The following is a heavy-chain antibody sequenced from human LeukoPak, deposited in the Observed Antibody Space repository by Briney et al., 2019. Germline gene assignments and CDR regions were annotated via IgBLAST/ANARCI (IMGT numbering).Heavy chain of an antibody. CDR2: ISWNSGSI. Sequence: GGSLRLSCAASGFTFDDYAMHWVRQAPGKGLEWVSGISWNSGSIGYADSVKGRSTISRDNAKNSLYLQMNSLRAEDTALYYCAKDKVMTSPTGNDYYYYGMDVWGQGTTVTVSS. D-gene: IGHD1-1*01. CDR1: GFTFDDYA. V-gene: IGHV3-9*01. CDR3: AKDKVMTSPTGNDYYYYGMDV. J-gene: IGHJ6*02.